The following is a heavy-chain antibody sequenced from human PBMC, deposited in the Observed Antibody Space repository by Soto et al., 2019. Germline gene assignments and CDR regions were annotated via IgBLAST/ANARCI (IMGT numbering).Heavy chain of an antibody. CDR1: GGSFSGYY. V-gene: IGHV4-34*01. CDR3: ARGFAYYYYGMDV. D-gene: IGHD3-16*01. CDR2: INHSGST. J-gene: IGHJ6*02. Sequence: PSETLSLTCAVYGGSFSGYYWSWIRQPPGKGLEWIGEINHSGSTNYNPSLKSRVTISVDTSKNQFSLKLSSVTAADTAVYYCARGFAYYYYGMDVCGQGTTLTVSS.